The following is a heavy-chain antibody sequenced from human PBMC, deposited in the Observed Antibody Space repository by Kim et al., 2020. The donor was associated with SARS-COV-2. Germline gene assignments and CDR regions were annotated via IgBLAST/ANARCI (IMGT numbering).Heavy chain of an antibody. Sequence: ADSVKGRFTISRDNAKNSLYLQMNSLRAEDTAVYYCARDHWDSREYYFDYWGQGTLVTVSS. J-gene: IGHJ4*02. V-gene: IGHV3-21*01. D-gene: IGHD6-13*01. CDR3: ARDHWDSREYYFDY.